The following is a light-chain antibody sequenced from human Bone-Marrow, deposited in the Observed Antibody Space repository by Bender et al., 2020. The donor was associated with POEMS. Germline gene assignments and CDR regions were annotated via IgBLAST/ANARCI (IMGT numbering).Light chain of an antibody. CDR1: SSNIGAGYD. CDR2: GNK. CDR3: AVWDDSLNGWV. Sequence: QSVLTQPPSVSGAPGQRVIISCTGSSSNIGAGYDVHWYQQLPGTAPKLLLYGNKNRPSEVPDRFSGSRSGTSASLAISGLQSEDEADYYCAVWDDSLNGWVFGGGTKLTVL. V-gene: IGLV1-40*01. J-gene: IGLJ3*02.